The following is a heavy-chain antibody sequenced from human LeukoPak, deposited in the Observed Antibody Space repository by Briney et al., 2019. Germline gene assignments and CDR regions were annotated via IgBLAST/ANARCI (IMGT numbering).Heavy chain of an antibody. Sequence: GGSLRLSCAASGFTFSSYSMNWVRQAPGKWLEWVSSISSSSSYIYYADSVKGRFTISRDNAKNSLYLQMNSLRAEDTAVYYRAREIASGPDYWGQGTLVTVSS. CDR1: GFTFSSYS. J-gene: IGHJ4*02. V-gene: IGHV3-21*01. CDR2: ISSSSSYI. D-gene: IGHD6-19*01. CDR3: AREIASGPDY.